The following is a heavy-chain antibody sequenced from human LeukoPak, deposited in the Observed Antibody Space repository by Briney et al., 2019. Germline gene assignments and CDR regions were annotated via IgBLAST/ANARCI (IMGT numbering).Heavy chain of an antibody. CDR3: AKDVEGNWNYGFDF. CDR1: GFTFHDYA. CDR2: ITWNSGYI. V-gene: IGHV3-9*01. Sequence: GGSLRLSCAASGFTFHDYAIHWVRQAPGRGLEWVSGITWNSGYIVYADSVKGRFTVSRDNAQNSLYLQMNSLRPEDTALYYCAKDVEGNWNYGFDFWGQGTLVTVSS. J-gene: IGHJ4*02. D-gene: IGHD1-7*01.